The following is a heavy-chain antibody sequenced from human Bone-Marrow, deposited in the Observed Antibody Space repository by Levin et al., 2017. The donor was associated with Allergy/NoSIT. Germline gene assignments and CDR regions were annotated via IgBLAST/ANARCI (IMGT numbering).Heavy chain of an antibody. Sequence: SETLSLTCTVSGGSISNYYWNWIRESPGKGLEWVGCIYYSGSTDYNPSLKSRVTISVDTSKNQFSLKLSSVTAADTAVYYCVRGSTWSWYFDRWGRGTLVTVSS. CDR1: GGSISNYY. V-gene: IGHV4-59*01. D-gene: IGHD1-1*01. CDR2: IYYSGST. CDR3: VRGSTWSWYFDR. J-gene: IGHJ2*01.